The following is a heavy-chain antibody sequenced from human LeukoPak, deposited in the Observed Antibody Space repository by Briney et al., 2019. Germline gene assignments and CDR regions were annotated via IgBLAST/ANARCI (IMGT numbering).Heavy chain of an antibody. CDR1: GFTFSTYA. CDR2: IKEDGSEK. CDR3: ASRFLGY. J-gene: IGHJ4*02. Sequence: GRSLRLSCAASGFTFSTYAMHRVRPAPRKGLEWVATIKEDGSEKYYVDSVKGRFTISRDNAKNSLYLQMNSLRAEDTAIYYCASRFLGYWGQGTLVTVSS. D-gene: IGHD2-21*01. V-gene: IGHV3-7*05.